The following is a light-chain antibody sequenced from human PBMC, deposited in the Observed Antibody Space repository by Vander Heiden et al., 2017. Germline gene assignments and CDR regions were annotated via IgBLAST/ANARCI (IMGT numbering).Light chain of an antibody. J-gene: IGLJ3*02. CDR2: GNS. Sequence: QSVLTQPPSVSQAPRQTVTLSRTGGRSNILARYDVHWYQQHPRTAPKLLIDGNSDRPSGVPDRFSVAKSDTSGSLAITGLQAEDEADYYCQCYDISLSAWVFGGGTRLTVL. CDR1: RSNILARYD. CDR3: QCYDISLSAWV. V-gene: IGLV1-40*01.